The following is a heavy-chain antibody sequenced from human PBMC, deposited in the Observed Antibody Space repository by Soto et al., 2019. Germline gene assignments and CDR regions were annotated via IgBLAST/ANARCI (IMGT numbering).Heavy chain of an antibody. J-gene: IGHJ4*02. CDR2: IGGGGGST. V-gene: IGHV3-23*01. D-gene: IGHD3-16*01. Sequence: EVQLLESGGDLVQPGGSLRLSCAASGFAFRSYAMSWVRQAPGKGLEWVSAIGGGGGSTYYADSVKGRFTISRDNSKNTLYLQMNSLRAEDTAIDYCAKDDGGEWTRGYFDYWGQGSLVTVSS. CDR1: GFAFRSYA. CDR3: AKDDGGEWTRGYFDY.